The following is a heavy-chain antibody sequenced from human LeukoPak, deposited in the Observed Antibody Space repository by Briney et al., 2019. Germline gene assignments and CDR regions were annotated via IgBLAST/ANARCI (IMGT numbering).Heavy chain of an antibody. Sequence: GGSLRLSCAASGFTFSSYDMSWVRQAPGKGLEWVSTINSYGAYAYYADSVRGRFTISRDNSKNSLYLQMNSLRAEDTAVYYCARDLYRIVVVPHYFDYWGQGTLVTVSS. D-gene: IGHD3-22*01. J-gene: IGHJ4*02. CDR2: INSYGAYA. CDR1: GFTFSSYD. CDR3: ARDLYRIVVVPHYFDY. V-gene: IGHV3-23*01.